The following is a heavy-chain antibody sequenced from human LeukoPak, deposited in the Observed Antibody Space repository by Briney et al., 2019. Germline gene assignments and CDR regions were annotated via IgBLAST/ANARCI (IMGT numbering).Heavy chain of an antibody. CDR1: GGTFTNYA. CDR3: ARPNKAAQYGPFDY. V-gene: IGHV1-69*05. CDR2: IIPVYGTA. Sequence: SVKVSCKASGGTFTNYAISWVRQAPGQGLEWMGGIIPVYGTASYAQNFQGKVTITTDESMSTSYLELSSLRSEDTAVYYCARPNKAAQYGPFDYWGQGTLVTVSS. J-gene: IGHJ4*02. D-gene: IGHD6-6*01.